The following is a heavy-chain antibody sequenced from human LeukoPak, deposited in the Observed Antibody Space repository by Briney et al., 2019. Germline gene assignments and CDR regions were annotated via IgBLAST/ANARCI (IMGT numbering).Heavy chain of an antibody. D-gene: IGHD6-13*01. V-gene: IGHV4-61*05. J-gene: IGHJ4*02. CDR3: ARRLVAAAGTPYDY. CDR2: IYYSGST. CDR1: GASINNSTYY. Sequence: SETLSLTCTVSGASINNSTYYWGWIRQPPGKGLEWIGYIYYSGSTNYNPSLKSRVTISVDTSKNQFSLKLSSVTAADTAVYYCARRLVAAAGTPYDYWGQGTLVTVSS.